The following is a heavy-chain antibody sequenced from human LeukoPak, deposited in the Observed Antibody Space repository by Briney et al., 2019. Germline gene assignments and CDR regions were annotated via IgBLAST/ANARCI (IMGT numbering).Heavy chain of an antibody. CDR1: GGTFSSYT. CDR3: ATRVDSSGYYLDY. Sequence: SVKVSCKASGGTFSSYTISGVRQAPGQGLEWMGRIIPILGIANYAQKFEGRVTITADKSTSTAYMELSSLRSEDTALYYCATRVDSSGYYLDYWGQGTLVTVSS. D-gene: IGHD3-22*01. V-gene: IGHV1-69*02. J-gene: IGHJ4*02. CDR2: IIPILGIA.